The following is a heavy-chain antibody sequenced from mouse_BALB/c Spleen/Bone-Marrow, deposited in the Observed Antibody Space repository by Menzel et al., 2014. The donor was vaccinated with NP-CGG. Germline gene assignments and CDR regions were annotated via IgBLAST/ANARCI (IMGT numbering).Heavy chain of an antibody. V-gene: IGHV14-3*02. CDR1: GFNIKDTY. CDR2: IDPAKGET. Sequence: EVQLVESGAELVKPGASVKLSCTASGFNIKDTYMHWVKQRPEQGLEWIGRIDPAKGETKHVPRFQGKATITADTSYNTDNLHLSRPTSEATAFYCCARTVSNHYYAMDYWGQGISVTVSS. CDR3: ARTVSNHYYAMDY. D-gene: IGHD1-1*01. J-gene: IGHJ4*01.